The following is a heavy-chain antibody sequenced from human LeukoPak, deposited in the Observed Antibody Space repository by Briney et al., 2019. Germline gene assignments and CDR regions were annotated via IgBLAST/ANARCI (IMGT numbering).Heavy chain of an antibody. CDR1: GFTFGSYS. Sequence: GGSLRLSCAASGFTFGSYSMNWVRLAPGKGLEWVSSISGGSGYIYYADSVKGRFTISRDNAKNSLYVQMNSLRAEDTAVYYCARDWGTGAFDYWGQGTLVTVSS. J-gene: IGHJ4*02. CDR3: ARDWGTGAFDY. D-gene: IGHD1-1*01. V-gene: IGHV3-21*01. CDR2: ISGGSGYI.